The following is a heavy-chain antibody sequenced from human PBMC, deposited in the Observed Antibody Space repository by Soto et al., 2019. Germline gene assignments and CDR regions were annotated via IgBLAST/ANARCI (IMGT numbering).Heavy chain of an antibody. J-gene: IGHJ6*03. CDR2: IWYDGSNK. D-gene: IGHD2-8*02. CDR3: ARDQAVSWGGVWGRPYYMDV. Sequence: GGSLRLSCAASGFTFSSYGMHWVRQAPGKGLEWVAVIWYDGSNKYYADSVKGRFTISRDNSKNTLYLQMNSLIAEDTAVYYCARDQAVSWGGVWGRPYYMDVWGKGTTVTVSS. V-gene: IGHV3-33*01. CDR1: GFTFSSYG.